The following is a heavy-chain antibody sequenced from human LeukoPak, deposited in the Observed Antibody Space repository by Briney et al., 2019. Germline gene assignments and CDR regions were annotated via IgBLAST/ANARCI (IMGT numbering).Heavy chain of an antibody. Sequence: SVKVSCKTSGDILTSYGISWVRQAPGQGLEWMGGIIATLGTTNYAQKFQGRVTIDADKSTSTAYMELNNLRSEDTAVYYCARVASISVAGTRPYYMDVWGQGTTVTVSS. J-gene: IGHJ6*03. CDR3: ARVASISVAGTRPYYMDV. D-gene: IGHD6-19*01. CDR1: GDILTSYG. CDR2: IIATLGTT. V-gene: IGHV1-69*10.